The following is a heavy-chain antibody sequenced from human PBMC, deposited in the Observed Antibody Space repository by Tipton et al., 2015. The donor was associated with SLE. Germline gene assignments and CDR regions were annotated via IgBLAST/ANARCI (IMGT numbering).Heavy chain of an antibody. Sequence: SLRLSCAASGFTFSSYGMHWVRQAPGKGLEWVAVISYDGSNKYNADSVKGRFTISRDNSRNTLYLQMNSLRAEDTAVYYCAKGRHSSSPYYFDYWGQGTLVTVSS. J-gene: IGHJ4*02. CDR3: AKGRHSSSPYYFDY. CDR2: ISYDGSNK. D-gene: IGHD6-6*01. CDR1: GFTFSSYG. V-gene: IGHV3-30*18.